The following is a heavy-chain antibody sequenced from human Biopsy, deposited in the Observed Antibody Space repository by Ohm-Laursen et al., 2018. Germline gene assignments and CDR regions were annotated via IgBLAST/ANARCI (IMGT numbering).Heavy chain of an antibody. CDR1: GFKFDDYG. CDR3: ARGYYDIGTGYHYDVFDF. CDR2: ISWNSGSI. Sequence: SLRLSCAASGFKFDDYGMNWVRQVTGKGLEWVSRISWNSGSIGYVDSVKGRFTISRDNAKNSLYLQMNSLKAEDTALYYCARGYYDIGTGYHYDVFDFWGRGTLVTVSS. J-gene: IGHJ3*01. V-gene: IGHV3-9*01. D-gene: IGHD3-9*01.